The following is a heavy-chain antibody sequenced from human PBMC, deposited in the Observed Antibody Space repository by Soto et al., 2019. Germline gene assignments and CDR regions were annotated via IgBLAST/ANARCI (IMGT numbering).Heavy chain of an antibody. V-gene: IGHV4-59*01. CDR1: GGSISSYY. D-gene: IGHD6-13*01. Sequence: PSETLSLTCTVSGGSISSYYWSWIRQPPGKGLEWIGYIYYSGSTNYNPSLKSRVTISVDTSKNQFSLKLSSVTAADTAVYYCARVTLQQQLALGTVWWFDPWGQGTLVTVSS. J-gene: IGHJ5*02. CDR3: ARVTLQQQLALGTVWWFDP. CDR2: IYYSGST.